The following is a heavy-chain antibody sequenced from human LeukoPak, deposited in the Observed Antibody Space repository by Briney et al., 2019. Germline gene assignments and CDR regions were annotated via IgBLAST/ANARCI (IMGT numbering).Heavy chain of an antibody. Sequence: ASVKVSCKASGYTFTSYGISWVRQALGQGLEWIGWISAYNGNTNYAQKLQGRVTMTTDTSTSTAYMELRSLRSDDTAVYYCARDFFTASYGSGSYYNPYYYGMDVWGQGTTVTVSS. J-gene: IGHJ6*02. CDR1: GYTFTSYG. D-gene: IGHD3-10*01. V-gene: IGHV1-18*01. CDR3: ARDFFTASYGSGSYYNPYYYGMDV. CDR2: ISAYNGNT.